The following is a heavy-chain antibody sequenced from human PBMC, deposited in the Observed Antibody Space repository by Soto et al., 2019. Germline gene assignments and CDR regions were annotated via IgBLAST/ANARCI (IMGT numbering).Heavy chain of an antibody. CDR3: ARASSSSSAADY. Sequence: QVQLQESGPGLVKASQTLSLICSVSGESISSGGYYWSWILHHPGKGLEGIGYIYDSESAYYNPSLKSRVTISMDTSKNHFAMQLSSVTAADTAVYYCARASSSSSAADYWGQGTLITVSS. CDR2: IYDSESA. J-gene: IGHJ4*02. CDR1: GESISSGGYY. V-gene: IGHV4-31*03. D-gene: IGHD6-6*01.